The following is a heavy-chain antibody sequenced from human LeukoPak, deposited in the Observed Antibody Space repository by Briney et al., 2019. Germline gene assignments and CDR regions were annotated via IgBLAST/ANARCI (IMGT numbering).Heavy chain of an antibody. CDR1: GYTFNSYW. V-gene: IGHV5-51*01. CDR3: ARLTDYGDYEKFDY. D-gene: IGHD4-17*01. Sequence: GESLKISCKGSGYTFNSYWIGWVRQMPGAGLEWMGIIYPSDSDTRYSPSFQGQVTISADKSISTAYLQWSSLKASDTAMYYCARLTDYGDYEKFDYWGQGTLVTVSS. CDR2: IYPSDSDT. J-gene: IGHJ4*02.